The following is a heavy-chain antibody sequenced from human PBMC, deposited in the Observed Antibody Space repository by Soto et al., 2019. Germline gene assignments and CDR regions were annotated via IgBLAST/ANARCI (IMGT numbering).Heavy chain of an antibody. CDR3: ARVSRWMTTTPGDY. V-gene: IGHV1-18*01. Sequence: ASVKVSCKASGYTFTSYGISWVRQPPGQGLEWMGWISAYNGNTNYAQKLQGRVTMTTDTSTSTAYMELRSLRSDDTAVYYCARVSRWMTTTPGDYWGQGTLVTVSS. CDR1: GYTFTSYG. J-gene: IGHJ4*02. D-gene: IGHD4-4*01. CDR2: ISAYNGNT.